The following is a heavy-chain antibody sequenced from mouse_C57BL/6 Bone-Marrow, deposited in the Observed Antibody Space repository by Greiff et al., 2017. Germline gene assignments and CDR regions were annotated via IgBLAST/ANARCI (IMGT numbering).Heavy chain of an antibody. V-gene: IGHV1-69*01. J-gene: IGHJ3*01. CDR1: GYTFTSYW. D-gene: IGHD1-1*01. Sequence: QVQLQQPGAELVMPGASVKLSCKASGYTFTSYWMHWVKQRPGQGLEWIGEIDPSDSYTNYNQKFKGKSTLTVDTSSSTAYMQLSSLTSEDSAVYYGARGGVYYGFAYWGQGTLVTVSA. CDR2: IDPSDSYT. CDR3: ARGGVYYGFAY.